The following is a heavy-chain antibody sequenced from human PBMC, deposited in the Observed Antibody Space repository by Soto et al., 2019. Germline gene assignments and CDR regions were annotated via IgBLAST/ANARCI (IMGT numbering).Heavy chain of an antibody. CDR1: GFTFSSYA. J-gene: IGHJ4*02. Sequence: GGSLRLSCAASGFTFSSYAMHWVRQAPGKGLEWVAVISYDGSNKYYADSVKGRFTISRDNSKNTLYLQMNSLRAEDTAVYYCARVSKSYSSSWYPFDYWGQGTLVTVSS. D-gene: IGHD6-13*01. V-gene: IGHV3-30-3*01. CDR3: ARVSKSYSSSWYPFDY. CDR2: ISYDGSNK.